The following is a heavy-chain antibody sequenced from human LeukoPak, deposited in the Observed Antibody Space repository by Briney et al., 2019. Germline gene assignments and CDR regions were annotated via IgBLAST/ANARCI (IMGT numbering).Heavy chain of an antibody. CDR3: ARDAHYYDSSGYYYYYGMDV. V-gene: IGHV3-53*01. J-gene: IGHJ6*02. CDR1: GFTVSSNY. Sequence: PGGSLRLSCAASGFTVSSNYMSWVRQAPGKGLEWVSVIYSDGSTYYADSVKGRFTISRDSSKNTLYLQMNSLRAEDTAVYYCARDAHYYDSSGYYYYYGMDVWGQGTTVTVSS. CDR2: IYSDGST. D-gene: IGHD3-22*01.